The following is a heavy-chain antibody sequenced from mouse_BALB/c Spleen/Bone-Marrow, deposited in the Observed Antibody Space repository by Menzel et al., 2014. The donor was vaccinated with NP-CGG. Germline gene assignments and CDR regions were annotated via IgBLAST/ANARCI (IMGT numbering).Heavy chain of an antibody. V-gene: IGHV1-5*01. J-gene: IGHJ2*01. CDR3: TTLARNNFDY. CDR2: IHPGNSDT. Sequence: VQLQQSGTVLARPGAAVKMSCKASGYTFSNYWMHWIKHRPGQGLEWIGTIHPGNSDTTYNQKFKGKAKLTAVTSTSTAYMELSSLTNEDSAVYYCTTLARNNFDYWGQGTTLTVSS. CDR1: GYTFSNYW. D-gene: IGHD3-1*01.